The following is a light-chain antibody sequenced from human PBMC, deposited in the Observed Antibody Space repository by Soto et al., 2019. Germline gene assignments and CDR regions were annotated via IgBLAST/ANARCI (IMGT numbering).Light chain of an antibody. V-gene: IGLV2-14*03. CDR1: ISDVGGYNF. CDR2: DVS. J-gene: IGLJ1*01. CDR3: SSFTGSNYV. Sequence: QSVLTQPASVAGSPGQSIHIPCTETISDVGGYNFVSWYQQYPGKAPKLMICDVSNRPSGVSNRFSGSKSGNTASLTISGLQAEDEADYYCSSFTGSNYVFGTGTKSPS.